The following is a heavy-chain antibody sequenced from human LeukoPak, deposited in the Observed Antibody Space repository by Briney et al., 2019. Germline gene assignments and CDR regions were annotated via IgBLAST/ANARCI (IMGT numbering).Heavy chain of an antibody. J-gene: IGHJ4*02. CDR3: ARHLNWGGDCGTHFDY. Sequence: GESLKISCKGSGYSFTSYXIXWVRQMPGKGXXXXXXXXPCLSYTKYSPSFQGHVTISADKSISTAYLQWSSLKASDTAMYYCARHLNWGGDCGTHFDYWGQGTLVTVSS. V-gene: IGHV5-10-1*01. CDR2: XXPCLSYT. CDR1: GYSFTSYX. D-gene: IGHD2-21*02.